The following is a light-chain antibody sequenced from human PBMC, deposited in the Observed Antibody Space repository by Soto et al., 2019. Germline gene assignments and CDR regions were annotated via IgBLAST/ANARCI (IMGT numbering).Light chain of an antibody. CDR1: SSDIGSYEL. CDR2: EVT. V-gene: IGLV2-23*02. CDR3: CSYAGSNALI. J-gene: IGLJ2*01. Sequence: QSALTQPASVSGSPGQSITISCTGTSSDIGSYELVSWYQLQPGKAPKLIIYEVTQRPSAVSKRFSGSKSGNTASLTISGLQAEDEADYYCCSYAGSNALIFGGGTKLTVL.